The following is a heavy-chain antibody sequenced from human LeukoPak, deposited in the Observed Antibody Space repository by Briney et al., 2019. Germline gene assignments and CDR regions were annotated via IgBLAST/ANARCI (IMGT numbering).Heavy chain of an antibody. D-gene: IGHD1-14*01. J-gene: IGHJ4*01. CDR3: PVHITGADY. V-gene: IGHV3-15*01. CDR2: VKSKVHGGTT. CDR1: GFTFSDAW. Sequence: GGSLRLSCAASGFTFSDAWMSWVRQAPGKGLEWVARVKSKVHGGTTDYAAPVNGRFTISRDDSENKLFLQMNSLKTEDTGVYDCPVHITGADYWGKGTLVTVSS.